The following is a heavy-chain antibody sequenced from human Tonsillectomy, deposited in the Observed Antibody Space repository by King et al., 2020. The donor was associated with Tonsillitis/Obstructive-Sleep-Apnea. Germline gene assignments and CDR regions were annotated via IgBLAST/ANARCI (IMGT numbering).Heavy chain of an antibody. J-gene: IGHJ4*02. D-gene: IGHD1-1*01. Sequence: VQLQQWGAGLLKPSETLSLTCAVYGGSFSGYYWSWIRQPPGKGLEWIGEINHSGSTNYNPSLKSRVTISVDTSKNQFSLKLNSVTAADTAVYYCARTKDNWHDRPPDYWGQGTLVTFSP. CDR1: GGSFSGYY. CDR3: ARTKDNWHDRPPDY. V-gene: IGHV4-34*01. CDR2: INHSGST.